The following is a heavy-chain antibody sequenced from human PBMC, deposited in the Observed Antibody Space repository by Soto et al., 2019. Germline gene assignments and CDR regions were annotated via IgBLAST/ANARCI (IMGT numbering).Heavy chain of an antibody. CDR3: ARDEQQLGDAFDI. CDR2: IIPIFGTA. CDR1: GGTFSIYA. J-gene: IGHJ3*02. D-gene: IGHD6-13*01. Sequence: SLKLSCKASGGTFSIYAISCVRQAPGQGLEWMGGIIPIFGTANYAQKFQGRVTITADKSTSTAYMELSSLRSEDTAVYYCARDEQQLGDAFDIWGQGTMGTVSS. V-gene: IGHV1-69*06.